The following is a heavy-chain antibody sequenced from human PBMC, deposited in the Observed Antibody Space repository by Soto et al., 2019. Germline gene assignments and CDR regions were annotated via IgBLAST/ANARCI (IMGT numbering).Heavy chain of an antibody. V-gene: IGHV3-23*01. D-gene: IGHD3-10*01. J-gene: IGHJ5*02. CDR1: GFTFSSYA. Sequence: EVQLLDSGGGLVQPGGSLRLSCAPSGFTFSSYAMNWVRQAPGKGLEWVSAITGSGGSTYYADSVKGRFTISRDRSNYTVSLLLNSLRVEDTAIYYCARQRSPEGWFDPWGQGTLVTVSS. CDR2: ITGSGGST. CDR3: ARQRSPEGWFDP.